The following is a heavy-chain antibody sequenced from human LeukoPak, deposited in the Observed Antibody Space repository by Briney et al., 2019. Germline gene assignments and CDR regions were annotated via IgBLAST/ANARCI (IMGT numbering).Heavy chain of an antibody. CDR1: GGSFSGYY. D-gene: IGHD6-19*01. Sequence: ASETLSLTCAVYGGSFSGYYWSWIRQPPGKGLEWIGEINHSGSTNYNPSLKSRVTISVDTSKNQFSLKLSSVTAADTAVYYCARGRAGFSVPGWFDPWGQGTLVTVSS. CDR3: ARGRAGFSVPGWFDP. CDR2: INHSGST. J-gene: IGHJ5*02. V-gene: IGHV4-34*01.